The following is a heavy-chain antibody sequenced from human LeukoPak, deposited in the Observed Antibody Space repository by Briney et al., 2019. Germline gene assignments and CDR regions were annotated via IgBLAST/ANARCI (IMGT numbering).Heavy chain of an antibody. CDR3: ARGYSSGWYDY. V-gene: IGHV4-59*01. D-gene: IGHD6-19*01. CDR2: IYYSGST. J-gene: IGHJ4*02. Sequence: SETLSLTCTVSGGSISSYYWSWIRQPPGKGLEWIGYIYYSGSTNYNPSLKSRVTISVDTSKNQFSLKLSSVTAADTAVYYCARGYSSGWYDYWGQGTLVTVSS. CDR1: GGSISSYY.